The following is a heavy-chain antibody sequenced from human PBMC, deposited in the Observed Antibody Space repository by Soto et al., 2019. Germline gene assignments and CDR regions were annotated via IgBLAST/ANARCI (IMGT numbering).Heavy chain of an antibody. CDR2: ISSSSSYI. CDR1: GFTFSSYS. J-gene: IGHJ6*02. D-gene: IGHD6-6*01. Sequence: VQLVESGGGLVKPGGSLRLSCAASGFTFSSYSMNWVRQAPGKGLEWVSSISSSSSYIYYADSVKGRFTISRDNAKNSLYLQMNSLRAEDTAVYYCARDSARPYYYYGMDVWGQGTTVTVSS. CDR3: ARDSARPYYYYGMDV. V-gene: IGHV3-21*01.